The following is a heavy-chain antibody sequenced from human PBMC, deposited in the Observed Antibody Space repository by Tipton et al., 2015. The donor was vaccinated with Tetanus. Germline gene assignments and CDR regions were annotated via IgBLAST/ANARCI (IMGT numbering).Heavy chain of an antibody. D-gene: IGHD3-10*02. J-gene: IGHJ4*02. V-gene: IGHV3-74*01. CDR1: GFTFSSYW. Sequence: SLRLSCAASGFTFSSYWMHWVRQAPGKGLVWVSRINSDGSSTSYADSVKGRFTISRDNAKNSLYLQMNSLRAEDTALYYCAKDVRPSSRYYFDYWGQGTLVTVSS. CDR3: AKDVRPSSRYYFDY. CDR2: INSDGSST.